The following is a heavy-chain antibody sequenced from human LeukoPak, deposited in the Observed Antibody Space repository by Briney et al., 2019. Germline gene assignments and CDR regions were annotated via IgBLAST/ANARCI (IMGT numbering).Heavy chain of an antibody. D-gene: IGHD4-23*01. V-gene: IGHV4-39*07. CDR2: IYYSGST. Sequence: SETLSLTCTVSGGSISSSSYYWGWIRQPPGKGLEWIGSIYYSGSTYYNPSLKSRVTISVDTSKNQFSLKLSSVTAADTAVYYCARSRYGGKGRSSYFDYWGQGTLVTVSS. CDR3: ARSRYGGKGRSSYFDY. CDR1: GGSISSSSYY. J-gene: IGHJ4*02.